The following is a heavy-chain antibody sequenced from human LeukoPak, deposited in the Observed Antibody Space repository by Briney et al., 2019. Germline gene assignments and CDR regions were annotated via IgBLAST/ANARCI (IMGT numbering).Heavy chain of an antibody. J-gene: IGHJ4*02. V-gene: IGHV1-69*02. Sequence: SVTVSCKASGGTFSSYTISWVRQAPGQGLEWMGRIIPILGIANYAQKFQGRVTITADKSTSTAYMELSSLRSEDTAVYYCASFRTGTTYWKFDYWGQGTLVTVSS. D-gene: IGHD1-1*01. CDR3: ASFRTGTTYWKFDY. CDR1: GGTFSSYT. CDR2: IIPILGIA.